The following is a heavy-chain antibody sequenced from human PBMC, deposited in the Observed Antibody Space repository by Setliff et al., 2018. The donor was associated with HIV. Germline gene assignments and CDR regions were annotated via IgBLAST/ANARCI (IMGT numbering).Heavy chain of an antibody. D-gene: IGHD4-4*01. CDR3: ARSATNYNYYYYGMDV. CDR2: ISGSGDDT. J-gene: IGHJ6*02. V-gene: IGHV3-23*01. Sequence: GGSLRLSCAGSGFTFSKYAMGWVRQAPGKGLEWVSSISGSGDDTYYTNSVKGRFTISRDNSRNTLFLQMDSLRAEDTAIYYCARSATNYNYYYYGMDVWGQGTTVTVSS. CDR1: GFTFSKYA.